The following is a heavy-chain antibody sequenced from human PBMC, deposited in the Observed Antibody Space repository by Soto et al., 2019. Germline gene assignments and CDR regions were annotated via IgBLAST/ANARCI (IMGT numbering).Heavy chain of an antibody. Sequence: GGSLRLSCAASGFTFSSYAMSWVRQAPGKGLEWVSAISGSGGSTYYADSVKGRFTISRDNSKNTLYLQMNSLRAEDTAVYYCAKDRRGIYSSSLVADYWGQGTLVTVSS. CDR2: ISGSGGST. J-gene: IGHJ4*02. D-gene: IGHD6-6*01. CDR3: AKDRRGIYSSSLVADY. CDR1: GFTFSSYA. V-gene: IGHV3-23*01.